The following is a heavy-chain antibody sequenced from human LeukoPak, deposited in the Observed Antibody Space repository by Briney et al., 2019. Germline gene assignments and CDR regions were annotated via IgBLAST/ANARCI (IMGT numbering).Heavy chain of an antibody. CDR1: GYTFIGHY. Sequence: ASVKVSCKASGYTFIGHYLHWVRQAPGQGLGWMGWINPNSGGTNYAQKFQGRVTLTRDTSSSTAYMEVTRLRSDDSAVYYCARDVGATTPYFDYWGQGTLVTVSS. V-gene: IGHV1-2*02. CDR2: INPNSGGT. J-gene: IGHJ4*02. D-gene: IGHD1-26*01. CDR3: ARDVGATTPYFDY.